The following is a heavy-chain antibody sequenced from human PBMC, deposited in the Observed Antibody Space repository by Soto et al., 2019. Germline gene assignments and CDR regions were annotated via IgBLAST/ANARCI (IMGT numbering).Heavy chain of an antibody. Sequence: QVQLQESGPGLVTPSETLSLTCTVSGASMSDYFWTWIRLPAGKRLEWIGRKSISGSTDYNPSLNGRASMSVDTSKNQFSLRLISVTAADTALYYCARSLGSAAGWSFDVWGQGILVTVSS. D-gene: IGHD3-16*01. CDR2: KSISGST. CDR3: ARSLGSAAGWSFDV. V-gene: IGHV4-4*07. CDR1: GASMSDYF. J-gene: IGHJ4*02.